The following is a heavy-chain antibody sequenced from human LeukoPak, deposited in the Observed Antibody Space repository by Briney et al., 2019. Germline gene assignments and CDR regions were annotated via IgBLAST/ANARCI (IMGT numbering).Heavy chain of an antibody. J-gene: IGHJ4*02. CDR3: ARDSKFYDSSGYYNGVDY. CDR2: IYYSAST. CDR1: GASIISSSYY. V-gene: IGHV4-39*07. D-gene: IGHD3-22*01. Sequence: SETLSLTCTVSGASIISSSYYWGWIRQPPGKGLEWIGIIYYSASTYYTPYIKSRVTISVDTSKNQLSLKLSSVTAADTAVYYCARDSKFYDSSGYYNGVDYWGQGALVTVSS.